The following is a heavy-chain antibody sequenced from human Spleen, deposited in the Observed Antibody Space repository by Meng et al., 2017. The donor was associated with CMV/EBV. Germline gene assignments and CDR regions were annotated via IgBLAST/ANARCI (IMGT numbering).Heavy chain of an antibody. D-gene: IGHD1-1*01. CDR1: GYTFTNYY. Sequence: ASVKVSCKASGYTFTNYYMHWVRQAPGQGLEWMGVINPSGDSTSYAQKFQGRVTMTRDTSTSTVYMELRSLRSDDTAVYYCARVILEGNYYYGMDVWGQGTTVTVSS. V-gene: IGHV1-46*01. CDR2: INPSGDST. J-gene: IGHJ6*02. CDR3: ARVILEGNYYYGMDV.